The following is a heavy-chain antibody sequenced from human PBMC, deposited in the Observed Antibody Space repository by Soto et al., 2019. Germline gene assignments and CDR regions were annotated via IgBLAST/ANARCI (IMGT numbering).Heavy chain of an antibody. V-gene: IGHV3-21*01. J-gene: IGHJ6*02. D-gene: IGHD5-18*01. CDR1: GFTFSSYS. CDR2: ISSSSSYI. Sequence: EVQLVESGGGLVKPGGSLRLSCAASGFTFSSYSMNWVRQAPGKGLEWVSSISSSSSYIYYADSVKGRFTISRDNAKNSRYLQMNSLRAEDTAVYYRARDGYVDTAMVRDWYYYYGMDVWGQGTTVTVSS. CDR3: ARDGYVDTAMVRDWYYYYGMDV.